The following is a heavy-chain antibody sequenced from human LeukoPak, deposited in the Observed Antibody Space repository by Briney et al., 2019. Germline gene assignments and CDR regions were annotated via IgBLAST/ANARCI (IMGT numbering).Heavy chain of an antibody. Sequence: SGPTLVKPTQTLTLTCTFSGFSLSTSGVGVGWIRQPPGKALEWLALIYWDDDKRYSPSLKSRLTITKDTSKNQVVLTMTNMDPVDTATYYCAHRPTQVEYGGPMVYFDYWGQGTLVTVSS. CDR3: AHRPTQVEYGGPMVYFDY. D-gene: IGHD4/OR15-4a*01. CDR1: GFSLSTSGVG. V-gene: IGHV2-5*02. CDR2: IYWDDDK. J-gene: IGHJ4*02.